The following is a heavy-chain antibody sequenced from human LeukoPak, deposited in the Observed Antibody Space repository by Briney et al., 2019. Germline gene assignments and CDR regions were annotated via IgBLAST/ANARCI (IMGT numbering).Heavy chain of an antibody. CDR1: GFPFSSYW. J-gene: IGHJ4*02. V-gene: IGHV3-7*01. CDR2: IKQDGSEK. D-gene: IGHD6-19*01. Sequence: GGSLRLSCAASGFPFSSYWMSWVRQAPGKGLEWVANIKQDGSEKYYVDSVKDRFTISRDNAKNSLYLQMNSLRAEDTAVYYCARDDRGSIAVAGDSDYWGRGTLVTVSS. CDR3: ARDDRGSIAVAGDSDY.